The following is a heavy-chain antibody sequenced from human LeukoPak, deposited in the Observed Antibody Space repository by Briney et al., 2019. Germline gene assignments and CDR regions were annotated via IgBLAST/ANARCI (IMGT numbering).Heavy chain of an antibody. CDR2: IYYSGIT. CDR1: GGSVSNNNFY. CDR3: ARLWSSFDGFDI. Sequence: PSGTLSLSCTVSGGSVSNNNFYWGWIGQSPGKGLEWIGIIYYSGITYYNPSLKRRVIMAVDTSTDQFPLQRNSVSAADTAVYYCARLWSSFDGFDIWGQGTMVTVSS. J-gene: IGHJ3*02. V-gene: IGHV4-39*01. D-gene: IGHD3-3*01.